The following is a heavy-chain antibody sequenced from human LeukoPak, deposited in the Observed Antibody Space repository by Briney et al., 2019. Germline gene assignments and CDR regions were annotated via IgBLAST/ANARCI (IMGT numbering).Heavy chain of an antibody. J-gene: IGHJ5*02. V-gene: IGHV1-18*01. Sequence: ASVKVSCKASGYTFTSYGISWVRQAPGQGLEWMGWISAYNGNKNYAHKLQGRVTMTTDTSTSTAYMELRSLRSDDTGVYYCARGFDHYDFWSGFSASGEWFDPWGQGTLVTVSS. CDR3: ARGFDHYDFWSGFSASGEWFDP. CDR2: ISAYNGNK. CDR1: GYTFTSYG. D-gene: IGHD3-3*01.